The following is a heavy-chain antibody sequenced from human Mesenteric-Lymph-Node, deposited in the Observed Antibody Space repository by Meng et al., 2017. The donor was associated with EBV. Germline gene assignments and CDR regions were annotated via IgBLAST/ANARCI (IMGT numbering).Heavy chain of an antibody. D-gene: IGHD3-22*01. Sequence: QLQVQESGPGLVKPSETLSLTCAVSGASIDSSDWWTWVRQAPGKGLEWIGEIHHSGATNYNPSLESRVTISIDKSDNQFSLKLTSVTAADTAVYYCARGLGGHYPTMEYWGQGTLVTVSS. CDR3: ARGLGGHYPTMEY. CDR2: IHHSGAT. J-gene: IGHJ4*02. CDR1: GASIDSSDW. V-gene: IGHV4-4*02.